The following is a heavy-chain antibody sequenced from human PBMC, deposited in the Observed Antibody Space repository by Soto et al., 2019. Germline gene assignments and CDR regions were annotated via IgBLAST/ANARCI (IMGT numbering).Heavy chain of an antibody. CDR3: ARGIVVVPAAGLPDYYYYYGMVA. V-gene: IGHV3-48*03. J-gene: IGHJ6*02. D-gene: IGHD2-2*01. CDR1: GFTFSSYE. Sequence: GGSLRLSCAASGFTFSSYEMNWVRQAPGKGLEWVSYISSSGSTIYYADSVKGRFTISRDNAKNSLYLQMNSLRAEDTAVYYCARGIVVVPAAGLPDYYYYYGMVAWGQGTTVTVFS. CDR2: ISSSGSTI.